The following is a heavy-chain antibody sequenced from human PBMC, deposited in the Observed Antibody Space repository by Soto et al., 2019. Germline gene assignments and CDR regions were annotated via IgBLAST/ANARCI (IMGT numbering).Heavy chain of an antibody. CDR2: IHPHGDRT. D-gene: IGHD2-21*01. V-gene: IGHV1-46*04. Sequence: QVQLVQSGAEVRKPGASVRVSCTASGYTFTSYYMHWVRQAPGQGLEWMGLIHPHGDRTIYAQTLHDRITMTSDTSTDTVYMDLSSLRSEDTAVYYCARDISRRQTYYGMDVWGQGTTVTVS. CDR1: GYTFTSYY. CDR3: ARDISRRQTYYGMDV. J-gene: IGHJ6*02.